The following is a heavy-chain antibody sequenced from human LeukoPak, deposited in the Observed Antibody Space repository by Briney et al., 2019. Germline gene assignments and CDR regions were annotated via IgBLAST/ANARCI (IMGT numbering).Heavy chain of an antibody. D-gene: IGHD3-10*01. Sequence: PGGSLRLSCAASGFTVSRNYMSWVRQAPGKGLEWVSVIYSGGSTYYADSVKGRFTISRDNFKNTLYLQMNSLRAEDTAVYYCARERATYYYGSGSFFDYWGQGTLVTVSS. CDR3: ARERATYYYGSGSFFDY. CDR1: GFTVSRNY. CDR2: IYSGGST. J-gene: IGHJ4*02. V-gene: IGHV3-66*02.